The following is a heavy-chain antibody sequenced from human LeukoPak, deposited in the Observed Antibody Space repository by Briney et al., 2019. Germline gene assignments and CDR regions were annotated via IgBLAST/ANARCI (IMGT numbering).Heavy chain of an antibody. J-gene: IGHJ4*02. Sequence: GGSLSLSCVASGFTFSSYWLHWVRQVPGKGLVAVSRITPDGGSTAYADSVKGRFTISRDNDKNTLYLEMNSLTAEDTALYYCTRSGYSNGYDFWGQGTLVTVSS. CDR1: GFTFSSYW. CDR2: ITPDGGST. CDR3: TRSGYSNGYDF. D-gene: IGHD6-19*01. V-gene: IGHV3-74*03.